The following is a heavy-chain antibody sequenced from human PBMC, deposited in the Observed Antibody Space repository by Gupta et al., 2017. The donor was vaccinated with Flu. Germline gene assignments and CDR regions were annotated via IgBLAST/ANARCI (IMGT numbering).Heavy chain of an antibody. CDR2: IYYDGAT. V-gene: IGHV4-39*01. CDR3: SRRANYDRPY. CDR1: SAAFSSSSFY. D-gene: IGHD3-22*01. Sequence: LQLLESGPGLVKPSETLSLTCTVSSAAFSSSSFYWVWLRQPPGKGLEWVGSIYYDGATYYNPSIKSRVTISVDTSQNQFSLNLNSVTASETAVYYCSRRANYDRPYWGQGALVTVSS. J-gene: IGHJ4*02.